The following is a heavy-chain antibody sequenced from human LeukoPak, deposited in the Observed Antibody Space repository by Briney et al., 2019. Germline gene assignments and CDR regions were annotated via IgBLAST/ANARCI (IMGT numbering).Heavy chain of an antibody. J-gene: IGHJ4*02. CDR2: MQYDGSIK. D-gene: IGHD3-10*01. Sequence: GGSLRLSCAAFGFTFSSYDMHWVRQAPGKGLEWVAFMQYDGSIKYYADSVKGRFIISRDNAKNSLYLQMNSLRAEDTAVYYCARDGGFGELNFGGQGTLVTVSS. CDR3: ARDGGFGELNF. V-gene: IGHV3-30*02. CDR1: GFTFSSYD.